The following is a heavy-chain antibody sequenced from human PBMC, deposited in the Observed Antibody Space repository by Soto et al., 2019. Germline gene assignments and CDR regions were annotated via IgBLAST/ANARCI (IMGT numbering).Heavy chain of an antibody. Sequence: ESGGGLVQPGGSLRLSCAASGFTFSIYWMSWVRQAPGKGLEWVANIKPDGSEKYYVGSVKGRFTISRDNAKNSLYLQMNSLRAEDTAVYYCARASGGWGYWGQGTLVTVSS. D-gene: IGHD6-19*01. J-gene: IGHJ4*02. CDR1: GFTFSIYW. CDR2: IKPDGSEK. V-gene: IGHV3-7*03. CDR3: ARASGGWGY.